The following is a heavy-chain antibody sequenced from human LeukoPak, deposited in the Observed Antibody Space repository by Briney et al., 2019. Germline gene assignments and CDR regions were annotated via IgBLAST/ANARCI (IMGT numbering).Heavy chain of an antibody. CDR1: GYSISSGYY. J-gene: IGHJ4*02. CDR3: ARITPSLDSSGYYMY. CDR2: IYHSGST. D-gene: IGHD3-22*01. Sequence: PSETLSLTCTVSGYSISSGYYWGWIRQPPGKWLEWIGSIYHSGSTYCNPSLKSRVTISVDTSKNQFSLKLSSVTAADTAVYYCARITPSLDSSGYYMYWGQGTLVTVSS. V-gene: IGHV4-38-2*02.